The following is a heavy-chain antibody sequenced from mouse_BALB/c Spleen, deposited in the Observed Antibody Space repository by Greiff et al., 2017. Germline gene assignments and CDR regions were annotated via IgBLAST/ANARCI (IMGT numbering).Heavy chain of an antibody. V-gene: IGHV5-4*02. CDR1: GFTFSDYY. J-gene: IGHJ2*01. Sequence: EVKVVESGGGLVKPGGSLKLSCAASGFTFSDYYMYWVRQTPEKRLEWVATISDGGSYTYYPDSVKGRFTISRDNAKNNLYLQMSSLKSEDTAMYYCARGGWDAYFDYWGQGTTLTVSS. CDR2: ISDGGSYT. D-gene: IGHD4-1*01. CDR3: ARGGWDAYFDY.